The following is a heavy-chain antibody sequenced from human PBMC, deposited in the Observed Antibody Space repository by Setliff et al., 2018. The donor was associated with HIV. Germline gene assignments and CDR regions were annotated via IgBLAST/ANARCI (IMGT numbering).Heavy chain of an antibody. J-gene: IGHJ4*02. V-gene: IGHV1-69*13. Sequence: SVKVSCKASGDTYRNYAVNWVRQAPGQGLEWMGAISRFFNTTTYAHNFQGRVTITADESTSTGYMELRSLRSDDTAGYFCARGWGSPRDSQVRYISLDHWGQGSQVTVS. CDR1: GDTYRNYA. D-gene: IGHD3-16*01. CDR2: ISRFFNTT. CDR3: ARGWGSPRDSQVRYISLDH.